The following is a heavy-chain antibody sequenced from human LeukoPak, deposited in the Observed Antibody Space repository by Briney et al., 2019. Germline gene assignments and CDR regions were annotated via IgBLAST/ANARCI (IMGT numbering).Heavy chain of an antibody. CDR1: GLTFSSYE. D-gene: IGHD2-2*01. CDR3: ARDRYVVVPAAMGPLNYYYYGMAV. J-gene: IGHJ6*04. V-gene: IGHV3-48*03. Sequence: GGSLRLSCAASGLTFSSYEMNWVRQAPGKGLEWVSYISSSGSTIYYADSVKGRFTISRGNAKNSLYLQMNSLRAEDTAVYYCARDRYVVVPAAMGPLNYYYYGMAVWGKGTTVPVSS. CDR2: ISSSGSTI.